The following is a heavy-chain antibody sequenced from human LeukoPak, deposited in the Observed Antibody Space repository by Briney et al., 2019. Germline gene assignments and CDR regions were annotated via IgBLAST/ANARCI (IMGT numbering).Heavy chain of an antibody. Sequence: PGGTLRLSCAASGFTFSSYWMSWVRQAPGKGLEWVANIKKDGSEKYYVDSAKGRFTISRDNAKNSLYLQMNSLRAEDTAVYYCARGCSGGSCYESKFDPWGQGTLVTVSS. CDR2: IKKDGSEK. CDR1: GFTFSSYW. J-gene: IGHJ5*02. CDR3: ARGCSGGSCYESKFDP. D-gene: IGHD2-15*01. V-gene: IGHV3-7*01.